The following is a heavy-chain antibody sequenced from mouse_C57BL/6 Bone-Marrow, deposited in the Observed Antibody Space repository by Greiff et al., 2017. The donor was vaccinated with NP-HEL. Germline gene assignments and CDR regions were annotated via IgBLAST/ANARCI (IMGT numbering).Heavy chain of an antibody. J-gene: IGHJ4*01. Sequence: VKLVESGPGLVQPSQSLSITCTVSGFYLTSDGVHWVRQTPGKGLEWLGGIWRGGGTNYNAAFIYRLSISKDNSKSQVFFKMNILHADYTALYYCARIPYDYLYYYAMDYWGQGTSVTVSS. V-gene: IGHV2-2*01. D-gene: IGHD2-4*01. CDR3: ARIPYDYLYYYAMDY. CDR2: IWRGGGT. CDR1: GFYLTSDG.